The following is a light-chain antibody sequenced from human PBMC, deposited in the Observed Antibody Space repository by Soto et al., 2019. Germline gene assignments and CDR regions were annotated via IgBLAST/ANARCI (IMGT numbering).Light chain of an antibody. CDR1: QSVSRNY. Sequence: EIGLTQSPGTLSLSPGGRATLSCRASQSVSRNYVAWYQQKPGQAPRLLIYGGSARATGIPDRFSGSGSGTDFTLTISRLEPEDFAIYYCQQCGESPNTFGQGTRLEI. CDR2: GGS. J-gene: IGKJ5*01. CDR3: QQCGESPNT. V-gene: IGKV3-20*01.